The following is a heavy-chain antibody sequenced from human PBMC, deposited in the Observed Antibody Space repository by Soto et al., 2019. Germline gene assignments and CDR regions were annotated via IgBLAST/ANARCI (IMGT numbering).Heavy chain of an antibody. CDR1: GYTLTELS. J-gene: IGHJ4*02. CDR3: ATTTTDNYYDSSGNLDY. CDR2: FDPEDGET. D-gene: IGHD3-22*01. V-gene: IGHV1-24*01. Sequence: ASVKVSCKVSGYTLTELSMHWVRQAPGKGLEWMGGFDPEDGETIYAQKFQGRVTMTEDTSTDTAYMELSSLRSEDTAVYYCATTTTDNYYDSSGNLDYWGQGTLVTAPQ.